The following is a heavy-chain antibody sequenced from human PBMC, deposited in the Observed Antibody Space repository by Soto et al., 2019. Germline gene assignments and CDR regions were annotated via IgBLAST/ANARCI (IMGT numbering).Heavy chain of an antibody. CDR2: IISGNGNT. V-gene: IGHV1-3*01. CDR3: VSGRLQLPIFDN. Sequence: QAQLVQSGAEVKKPGVSMRVSCKASRSTFTSDAIHWVRQAPGQRLEWMGWIISGNGNTKYSQKFQGRVTITRDTSASTVYMDLSRPRSEDTAVYYCVSGRLQLPIFDNWGQGTLVTVSS. J-gene: IGHJ4*02. D-gene: IGHD1-1*01. CDR1: RSTFTSDA.